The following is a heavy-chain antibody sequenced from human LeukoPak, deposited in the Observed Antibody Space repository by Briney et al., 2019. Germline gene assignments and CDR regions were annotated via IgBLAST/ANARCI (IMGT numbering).Heavy chain of an antibody. J-gene: IGHJ3*02. V-gene: IGHV1-18*01. CDR1: GYTFTSYG. D-gene: IGHD4-17*01. Sequence: ASVKVSCKASGYTFTSYGISWVRQAPGQGLEWMGLISAYNGNTNYAQKLQGRVTMTTDTSTSTAYMELRSLRSDDTAVYYCARETTDYGDSLGAFDISGQGTMVTVSS. CDR3: ARETTDYGDSLGAFDI. CDR2: ISAYNGNT.